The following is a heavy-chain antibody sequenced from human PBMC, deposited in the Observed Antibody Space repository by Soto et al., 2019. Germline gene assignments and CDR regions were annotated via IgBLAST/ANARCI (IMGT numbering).Heavy chain of an antibody. Sequence: QVQLMQSGAEVKKPGSSVRVSCKASGGTLNNYVIIWVRQAPGQGLEWMGGIIPLSVAANYGQKYQGRVTITADASTNTDFMVLSMLRSDDTAVYYCAREGFGGSYLVSWGQGTLVTVSS. J-gene: IGHJ4*02. CDR2: IIPLSVAA. CDR3: AREGFGGSYLVS. V-gene: IGHV1-69*01. D-gene: IGHD1-26*01. CDR1: GGTLNNYV.